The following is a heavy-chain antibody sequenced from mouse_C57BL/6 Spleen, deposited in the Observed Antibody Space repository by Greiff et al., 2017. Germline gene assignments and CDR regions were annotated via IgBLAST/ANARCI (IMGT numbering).Heavy chain of an antibody. CDR3: ARVRLDAMDY. D-gene: IGHD1-1*01. J-gene: IGHJ4*01. CDR2: IRNKANGYTT. CDR1: GFTFTDYY. V-gene: IGHV7-3*01. Sequence: EVKVEESGGGLVQPGGSLSLSCAASGFTFTDYYMSWVRQPPGKALEWLGFIRNKANGYTTEYSASVKGRFTISRDNSQSILYLQMNALRAEDSATYYCARVRLDAMDYWGQGTSVTVSS.